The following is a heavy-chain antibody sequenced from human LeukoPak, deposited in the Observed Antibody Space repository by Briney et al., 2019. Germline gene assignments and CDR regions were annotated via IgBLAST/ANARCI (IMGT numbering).Heavy chain of an antibody. V-gene: IGHV3-7*01. J-gene: IGHJ4*02. CDR3: ARDWHCSSTSCYDGRFDY. CDR2: IKQDGSEK. CDR1: GFTFRNYW. Sequence: SGGSLRLSCAASGFTFRNYWMSWVRQAPGKGLEWVANIKQDGSEKYYVDSVKGRFTISRDNAKNSLYLQMNSQRAEDTAVYYCARDWHCSSTSCYDGRFDYWGQGTLVTVSS. D-gene: IGHD2-2*01.